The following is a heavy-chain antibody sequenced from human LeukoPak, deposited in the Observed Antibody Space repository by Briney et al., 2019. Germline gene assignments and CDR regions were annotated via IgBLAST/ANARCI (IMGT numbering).Heavy chain of an antibody. CDR1: GYTFTSYG. CDR3: ARVTGCSSTSCYLYYYYYMDV. V-gene: IGHV1-18*01. D-gene: IGHD2-2*01. J-gene: IGHJ6*03. Sequence: ASVKVSCKASGYTFTSYGISWVRQAPGQGLEWMGWISAYNGNTNYAQKLQGRVTMTTDTSTSTAYMELRSLRSGDTAVYYCARVTGCSSTSCYLYYYYYMDVWGKGTTVTVSS. CDR2: ISAYNGNT.